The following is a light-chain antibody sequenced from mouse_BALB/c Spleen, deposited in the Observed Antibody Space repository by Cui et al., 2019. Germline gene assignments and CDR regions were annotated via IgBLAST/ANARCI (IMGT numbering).Light chain of an antibody. CDR1: EKIYSN. V-gene: IGKV12-46*01. Sequence: DIQMTPSPASLSVSGGETVTITCRASEKIYSNLAWYQQKQGKSPQLLVYAATNLADGVPSRFRGSGSGTQYSLKINSLQSEDFGNYYCQHFWDTPTFGGGTKLEIK. CDR3: QHFWDTPT. J-gene: IGKJ1*01. CDR2: AAT.